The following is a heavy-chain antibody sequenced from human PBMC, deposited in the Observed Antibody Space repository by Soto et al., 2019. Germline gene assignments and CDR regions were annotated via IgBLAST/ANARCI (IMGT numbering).Heavy chain of an antibody. Sequence: QVQLVESGGGLVKPGGSLRLSCAASGFTFSDYYMSWIRQAPGKGLEWVSYISSSSSYTNYEDSVKGRFTISRDNAKNSLYLQMNSLSAEDTAVYYCASWFGFGIAADAPGDGMDVWGQGTTVTVSS. V-gene: IGHV3-11*05. CDR1: GFTFSDYY. CDR2: ISSSSSYT. J-gene: IGHJ6*02. CDR3: ASWFGFGIAADAPGDGMDV. D-gene: IGHD3-16*01.